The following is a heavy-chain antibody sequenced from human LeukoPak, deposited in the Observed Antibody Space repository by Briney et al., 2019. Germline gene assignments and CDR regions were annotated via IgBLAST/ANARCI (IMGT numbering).Heavy chain of an antibody. Sequence: GGSLRLSCAASGFTFSSYAMHWVRQAPGKGLEWVAVISYDGSNKYYADSVKGRFTISRDNSKNTLYLQMNSLRAEDTAVYYCAKEFDSSAGLLDYWGQGTLVTVSS. J-gene: IGHJ4*02. CDR2: ISYDGSNK. CDR1: GFTFSSYA. D-gene: IGHD3-22*01. V-gene: IGHV3-30-3*01. CDR3: AKEFDSSAGLLDY.